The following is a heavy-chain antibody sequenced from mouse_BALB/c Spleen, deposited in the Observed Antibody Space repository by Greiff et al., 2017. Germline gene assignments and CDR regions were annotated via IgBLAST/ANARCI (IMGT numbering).Heavy chain of an antibody. CDR3: ARGEGWDVNYAMDY. J-gene: IGHJ4*01. CDR2: IDPANGNT. CDR1: GFNIKDTY. D-gene: IGHD3-3*01. Sequence: EVKLQQSGAELVKPGASVKLSCTASGFNIKDTYMHWVKQRPEQGLEWIGRIDPANGNTKYDPKFQGKATITADTSSNTAYLQLSSLTSEDTAVYYCARGEGWDVNYAMDYWGQGTSVTVSS. V-gene: IGHV14-3*02.